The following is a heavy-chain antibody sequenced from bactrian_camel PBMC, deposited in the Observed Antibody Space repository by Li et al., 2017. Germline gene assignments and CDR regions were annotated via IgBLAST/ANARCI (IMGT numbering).Heavy chain of an antibody. CDR2: INSSGRST. D-gene: IGHD5*01. J-gene: IGHJ4*01. Sequence: SCDASGFTFENYAMSWVRQAPGKGLEWVSDINSSGRSTNYADSVKGRFTISQDNAKNTLYLQMNSLKPEDTAMYYCAADEYNLGLARSYTYWGQGTQVTVS. V-gene: IGHV3S36*01. CDR3: AADEYNLGLARSYTY. CDR1: GFTFENYA.